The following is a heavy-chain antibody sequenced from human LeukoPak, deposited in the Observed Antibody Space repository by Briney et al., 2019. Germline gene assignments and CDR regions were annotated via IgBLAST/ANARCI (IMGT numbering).Heavy chain of an antibody. J-gene: IGHJ4*02. Sequence: SETLSLTCTVSGGSISSYYWNWIRQPPGKGLEWIGYIYYGGTTNYNPSLKSRVSMSVDTSKNQFSLKLSSVTAADTAVYYCARGRFHVYGYWGQGTLVTVSS. V-gene: IGHV4-59*12. D-gene: IGHD3-10*01. CDR1: GGSISSYY. CDR2: IYYGGTT. CDR3: ARGRFHVYGY.